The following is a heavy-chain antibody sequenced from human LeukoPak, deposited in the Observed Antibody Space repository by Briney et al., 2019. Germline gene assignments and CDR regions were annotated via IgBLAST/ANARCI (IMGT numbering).Heavy chain of an antibody. Sequence: GGSLRLSCAASGFAFSSFSMNWVRRVPGKGLEWVSSISSSSSYIHYADSVKGRFTISRDNAKSSLCLQMNSLRAEDTAVYYCARDMGLTTVTTVFAFDIWGQGTMVTVSS. CDR3: ARDMGLTTVTTVFAFDI. V-gene: IGHV3-21*01. J-gene: IGHJ3*02. D-gene: IGHD4-17*01. CDR2: ISSSSSYI. CDR1: GFAFSSFS.